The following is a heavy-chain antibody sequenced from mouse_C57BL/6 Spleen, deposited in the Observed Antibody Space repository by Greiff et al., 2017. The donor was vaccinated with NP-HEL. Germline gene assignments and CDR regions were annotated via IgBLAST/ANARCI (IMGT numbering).Heavy chain of an antibody. D-gene: IGHD1-1*01. CDR3: ARHGYYGSSYYFDY. CDR1: GYAFSSYW. CDR2: IYPGDGDT. Sequence: VKLMESGAELVKPGASVKISCKASGYAFSSYWMNWVKQRPGKGLEWIGQIYPGDGDTNYNGKFKGKATLTADQSSSTAYMQLSSLTSEDSAVDVCARHGYYGSSYYFDYWGQGTTLTVSS. V-gene: IGHV1-80*01. J-gene: IGHJ2*01.